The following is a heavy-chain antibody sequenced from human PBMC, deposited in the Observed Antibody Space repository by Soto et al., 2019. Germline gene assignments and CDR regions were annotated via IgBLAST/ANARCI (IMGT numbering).Heavy chain of an antibody. CDR1: EFIFNNYW. Sequence: EVQLVESGGGLVQPGESLRLSCAASEFIFNNYWMAWVRQAPEKGLEWVASIKPDGSDKYYLDSVKGRFTISRDNAKNSVYLQMDGLRADDTAVYFCARGTRVGCNTNWFDPWGQGTLITVSS. CDR2: IKPDGSDK. J-gene: IGHJ5*02. V-gene: IGHV3-7*01. D-gene: IGHD1-26*01. CDR3: ARGTRVGCNTNWFDP.